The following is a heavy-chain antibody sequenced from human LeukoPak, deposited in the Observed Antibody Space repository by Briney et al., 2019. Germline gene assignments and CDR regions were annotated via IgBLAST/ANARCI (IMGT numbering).Heavy chain of an antibody. Sequence: ASVKVSCKASGYTFTGYYMHWVRQAPGQGLEWMGWINPNSGGTNYAQKFQGRVTMTRDTSISTAYMELSRLRSDDTAVYYCARETVPAAARAFDYWGQGTLVTVSS. J-gene: IGHJ4*02. CDR2: INPNSGGT. CDR3: ARETVPAAARAFDY. V-gene: IGHV1-2*02. D-gene: IGHD2-2*01. CDR1: GYTFTGYY.